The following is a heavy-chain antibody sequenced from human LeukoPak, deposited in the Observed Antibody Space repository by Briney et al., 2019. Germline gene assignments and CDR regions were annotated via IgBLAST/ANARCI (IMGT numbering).Heavy chain of an antibody. J-gene: IGHJ4*02. Sequence: SETLSLTCTVSGGSISSYYWSWIRQPPGKGLEWIGYIYYSGSTNYNPSLKSRVTISVDTSKNQFSLKLSSVTAADTAVYYCAGVRGSSSYFDYWGQGTLVTVSS. CDR3: AGVRGSSSYFDY. CDR2: IYYSGST. V-gene: IGHV4-59*01. CDR1: GGSISSYY. D-gene: IGHD6-6*01.